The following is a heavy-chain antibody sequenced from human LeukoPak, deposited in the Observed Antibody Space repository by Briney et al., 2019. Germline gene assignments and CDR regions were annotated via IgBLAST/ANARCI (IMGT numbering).Heavy chain of an antibody. Sequence: SQTLSLTCAVYGGSFNGYYWSWIRQPPGKGLEWIGEINHSGSTNYNPSLKSRVTISVDRYKNQLSLKLNSVTAADTAVYYCARGEDTVTSTSWWFDPWGQGTLVTVSS. CDR1: GGSFNGYY. D-gene: IGHD4-17*01. CDR3: ARGEDTVTSTSWWFDP. V-gene: IGHV4-34*01. CDR2: INHSGST. J-gene: IGHJ5*02.